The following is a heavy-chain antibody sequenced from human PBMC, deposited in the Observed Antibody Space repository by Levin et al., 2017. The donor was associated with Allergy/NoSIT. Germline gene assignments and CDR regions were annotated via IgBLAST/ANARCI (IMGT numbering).Heavy chain of an antibody. Sequence: KISCKASGGTFSSYAISWVRQAPGQGLEWMGGIIPIFGTANYAQKFQGRVTITADESTSTAYMELSSLRSEDTAVYYCARGIYTVGAFDIWGQGTMVTVSS. CDR3: ARGIYTVGAFDI. V-gene: IGHV1-69*01. D-gene: IGHD4-23*01. CDR2: IIPIFGTA. J-gene: IGHJ3*02. CDR1: GGTFSSYA.